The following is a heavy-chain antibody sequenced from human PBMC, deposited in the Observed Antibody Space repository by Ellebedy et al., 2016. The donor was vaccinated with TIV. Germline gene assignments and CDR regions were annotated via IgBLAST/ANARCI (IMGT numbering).Heavy chain of an antibody. D-gene: IGHD2-15*01. J-gene: IGHJ1*01. CDR2: IKSKTDGETT. V-gene: IGHV3-15*01. CDR3: TREWYAEYFQH. CDR1: GFTVSSNY. Sequence: GESLKISCAASGFTVSSNYMSWVRQAPGKGLEWVGRIKSKTDGETTDYAPPVRGRFTISRDDSENTLYLQMNSLKTEDTAVYYCTREWYAEYFQHWGQGTLVTVSS.